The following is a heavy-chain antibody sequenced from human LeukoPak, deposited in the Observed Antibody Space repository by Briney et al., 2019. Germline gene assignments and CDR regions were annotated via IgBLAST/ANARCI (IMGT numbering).Heavy chain of an antibody. CDR1: GFTFSSYS. J-gene: IGHJ4*02. Sequence: PGGSLRLSCAASGFTFSSYSMNWVRQAPGKGLEWVSSISSRSSYIYYADSVKGRFTISRDNAKNSLYLQMNSLRAEDTAVYYCARVLPPPAWGQGTLVTVSS. CDR2: ISSRSSYI. V-gene: IGHV3-21*01. CDR3: ARVLPPPA. D-gene: IGHD2-15*01.